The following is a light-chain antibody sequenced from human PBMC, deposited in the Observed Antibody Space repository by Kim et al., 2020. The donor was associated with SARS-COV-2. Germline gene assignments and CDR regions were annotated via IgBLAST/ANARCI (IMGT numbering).Light chain of an antibody. CDR2: QDS. CDR1: KLGDKY. CDR3: QAWDSSTLWV. Sequence: SPGQTASITCSGEKLGDKYACWYQQKPGQSPVRVIYQDSKRPSGIPERFSGSNSGNTATLTISGTQAMDEADYYCQAWDSSTLWVFGGGTQLTVL. J-gene: IGLJ3*02. V-gene: IGLV3-1*01.